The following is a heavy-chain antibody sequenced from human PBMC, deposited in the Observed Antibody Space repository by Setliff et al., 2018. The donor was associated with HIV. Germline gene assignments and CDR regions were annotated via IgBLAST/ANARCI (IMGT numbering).Heavy chain of an antibody. CDR2: IHSSGST. D-gene: IGHD7-27*01. CDR1: GGSISGSF. Sequence: SETLSLTCTVSGGSISGSFWNWFRQPAGQGLDWIGRIHSSGSTNYNPSLKSRVTMSIDTSKNQFSLKLSSVTAADTAVFYCARELRGTWGGPPYYFDSWGQGTLVTVSS. CDR3: ARELRGTWGGPPYYFDS. V-gene: IGHV4-4*07. J-gene: IGHJ4*02.